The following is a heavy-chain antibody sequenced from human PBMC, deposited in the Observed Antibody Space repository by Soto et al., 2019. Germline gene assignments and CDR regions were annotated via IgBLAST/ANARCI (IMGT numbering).Heavy chain of an antibody. CDR3: ARGAAARWFDP. J-gene: IGHJ5*02. CDR2: INHSGST. CDR1: GGSFSGYY. D-gene: IGHD6-13*01. Sequence: PSETLSLTCAVYGGSFSGYYWSWIRQPPGKGLEWIGEINHSGSTNYNPSLESRVTISVDTSKNQFSLKLSSVTAADTAVYYCARGAAARWFDPWVQGTLVTVSS. V-gene: IGHV4-34*01.